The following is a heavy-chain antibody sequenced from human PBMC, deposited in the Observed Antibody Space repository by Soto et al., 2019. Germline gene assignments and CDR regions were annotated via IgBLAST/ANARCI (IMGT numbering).Heavy chain of an antibody. J-gene: IGHJ6*02. Sequence: QVQLVQSGAEVKNPGASVKVSCKASGYTFTRYGIGWARQAPGQGLEWMGWINTYNGNTNYAQNVQGRVTLTTDTTTSTAHMALRSLRSNDTAIYYCAMVDVYVTPSPQDVWGQGTTVIVSS. CDR3: AMVDVYVTPSPQDV. V-gene: IGHV1-18*01. CDR1: GYTFTRYG. D-gene: IGHD3-16*01. CDR2: INTYNGNT.